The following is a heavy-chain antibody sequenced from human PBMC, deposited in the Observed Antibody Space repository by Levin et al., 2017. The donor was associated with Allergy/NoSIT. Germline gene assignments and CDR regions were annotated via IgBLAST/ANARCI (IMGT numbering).Heavy chain of an antibody. CDR2: IYSGGST. J-gene: IGHJ5*02. CDR3: AREKGRAVGVPGWFDP. CDR1: GFTVSSNY. D-gene: IGHD1-26*01. V-gene: IGHV3-53*01. Sequence: LSLTCAASGFTVSSNYMSWVRQAPGKGLEWVSVIYSGGSTYYADSVKGRFTISRDNSKNTLYLQMNSLRAEDTAVYYCAREKGRAVGVPGWFDPWGQGTLVTVSS.